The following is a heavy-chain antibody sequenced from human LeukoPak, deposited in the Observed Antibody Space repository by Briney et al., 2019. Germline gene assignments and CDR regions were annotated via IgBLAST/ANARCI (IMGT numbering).Heavy chain of an antibody. Sequence: SETLSLTWAVYGGSFSGYYWSWIRQPPGKGLEWIGEINHSGSTNYNPSLMSRVTISVDTSKNQFSLKLSSVTAADTAVYYCARGYDFWSLDYWGQGTLVTVSS. CDR2: INHSGST. CDR3: ARGYDFWSLDY. D-gene: IGHD3-3*01. CDR1: GGSFSGYY. V-gene: IGHV4-34*01. J-gene: IGHJ4*02.